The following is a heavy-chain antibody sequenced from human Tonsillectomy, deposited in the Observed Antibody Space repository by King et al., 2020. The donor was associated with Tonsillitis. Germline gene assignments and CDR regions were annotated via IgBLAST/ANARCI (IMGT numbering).Heavy chain of an antibody. CDR1: GGSISSYY. CDR2: IYYSWST. CDR3: ARDQNYYDSSGYYRGGFDY. J-gene: IGHJ4*02. D-gene: IGHD3-22*01. Sequence: VQLQESGPGLVKPSETLSLTCTFSGGSISSYYWSWIRQPPGKGLEWIGSIYYSWSTNYKPSLKTRVTISVETSKNPFSLKLSYVTAADTAVYYCARDQNYYDSSGYYRGGFDYWGQGTLVTVSS. V-gene: IGHV4-59*01.